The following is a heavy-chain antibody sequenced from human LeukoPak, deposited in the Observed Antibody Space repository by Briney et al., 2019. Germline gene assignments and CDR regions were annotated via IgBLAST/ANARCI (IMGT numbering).Heavy chain of an antibody. V-gene: IGHV4-34*01. CDR1: GGSFGGDF. CDR3: ARDRVSMVRGVRNYYGMDV. Sequence: SETLSLTCAVYGGSFGGDFWTWIRQPPGKGLEWIGEINQSGSTNYNPSLKSRVTISVDTSKNRFSLKVSSVTAADTAVYYCARDRVSMVRGVRNYYGMDVWGQGTTVTVSS. CDR2: INQSGST. J-gene: IGHJ6*02. D-gene: IGHD3-10*01.